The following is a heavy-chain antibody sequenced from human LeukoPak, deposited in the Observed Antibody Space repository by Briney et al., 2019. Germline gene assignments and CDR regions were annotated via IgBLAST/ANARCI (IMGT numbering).Heavy chain of an antibody. Sequence: SQTLSLTCGISGDSVSSNSAAWNWIRQSPSRGLEWLGRTYYRSKWFINYAPFVKSRIIINPDTPKTQASLQLNSGTPEDTAVYYCTRSDCSSGRCPGFDNWGQGTLVTVSS. CDR1: GDSVSSNSAA. V-gene: IGHV6-1*01. J-gene: IGHJ4*02. CDR2: TYYRSKWFI. D-gene: IGHD6-19*01. CDR3: TRSDCSSGRCPGFDN.